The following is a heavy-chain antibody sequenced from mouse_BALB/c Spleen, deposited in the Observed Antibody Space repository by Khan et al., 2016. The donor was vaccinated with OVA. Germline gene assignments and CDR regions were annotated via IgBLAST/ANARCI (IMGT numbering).Heavy chain of an antibody. Sequence: QVQLQQSGAELMKPGASVKISCKASGYTFSTYWIEWLKQRPGYGLEWIGEILPRSGSTNYNEKFKGKATFTADTSSNTAYMQLSSLTSEDSAVYYSASTARAYYYAMDYWGQGASVTVSS. CDR3: ASTARAYYYAMDY. CDR1: GYTFSTYW. V-gene: IGHV1-9*01. CDR2: ILPRSGST. D-gene: IGHD3-1*01. J-gene: IGHJ4*01.